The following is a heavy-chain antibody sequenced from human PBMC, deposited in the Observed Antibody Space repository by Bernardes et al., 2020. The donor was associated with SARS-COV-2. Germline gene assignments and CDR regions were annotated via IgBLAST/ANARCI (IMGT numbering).Heavy chain of an antibody. J-gene: IGHJ6*02. CDR2: LSGSGSGP. Sequence: GGSLRLSCAVSGVTFSRYAMIWVRQAPGQGLEWVSSLSGSGSGPYYADSVRGRFTISRDNSKSTLYLQMNSMRAEDTAIYYCAKVLYPKHSDYDPRIVGVDVWGQGTTVTVSS. V-gene: IGHV3-23*01. D-gene: IGHD5-12*01. CDR1: GVTFSRYA. CDR3: AKVLYPKHSDYDPRIVGVDV.